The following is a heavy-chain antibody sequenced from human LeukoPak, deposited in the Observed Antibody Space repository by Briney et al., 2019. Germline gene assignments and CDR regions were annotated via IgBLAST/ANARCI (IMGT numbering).Heavy chain of an antibody. D-gene: IGHD5-12*01. CDR2: IIPIFGTA. CDR1: GGTFSSYA. Sequence: SVKVSCKASGGTFSSYAISWVRQAPGQGLEWMGGIIPIFGTANYEQKFQGRVTITADKSTSTAYMELSSLRSEDTAVYYCAGSDIVATGGVDYWGQGTLVTVSS. V-gene: IGHV1-69*06. J-gene: IGHJ4*02. CDR3: AGSDIVATGGVDY.